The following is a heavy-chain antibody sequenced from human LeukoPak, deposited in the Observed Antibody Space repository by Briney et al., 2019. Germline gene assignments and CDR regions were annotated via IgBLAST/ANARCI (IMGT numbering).Heavy chain of an antibody. J-gene: IGHJ4*02. CDR1: GGSLSVYY. Sequence: SDPLSLTCTVYGGSLSVYYWIWTPHPRGKGLEWIEEINHSGSTNYNSSLKSRVAISVDPSKNQFSLKLSSVTAADTAVYYCARGGWCGELNWGQGTLVTVSS. CDR3: ARGGWCGELN. D-gene: IGHD3-10*01. CDR2: INHSGST. V-gene: IGHV4-34*01.